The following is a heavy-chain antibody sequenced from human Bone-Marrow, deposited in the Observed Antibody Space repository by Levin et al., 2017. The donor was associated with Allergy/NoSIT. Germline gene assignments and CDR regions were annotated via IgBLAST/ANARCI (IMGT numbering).Heavy chain of an antibody. V-gene: IGHV5-51*01. CDR1: GYSFTSYW. Sequence: KVSCKGSGYSFTSYWIGWVRQMPGKGLEWMGIIYPGDSDTRYSPSFQGQVTISADKSISTAYLQWSSLKASDTAMYYCARLAGYCSGGSCPFDYWGQGTLVTVSS. CDR2: IYPGDSDT. D-gene: IGHD2-15*01. CDR3: ARLAGYCSGGSCPFDY. J-gene: IGHJ4*02.